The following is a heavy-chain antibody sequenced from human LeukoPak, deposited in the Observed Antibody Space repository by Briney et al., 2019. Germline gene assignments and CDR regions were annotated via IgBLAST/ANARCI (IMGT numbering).Heavy chain of an antibody. J-gene: IGHJ4*02. V-gene: IGHV4-59*01. CDR1: RGSISNYY. Sequence: SETLSLICTVSRGSISNYYWGWIRQPPGKGLEWIGFFSYSGSTNYNPSLKSRVTISVDTSKNQFSLKLTSVTAADTAVYYCARDGPGDVGFDYWGQGTLVTVSS. CDR2: FSYSGST. D-gene: IGHD7-27*01. CDR3: ARDGPGDVGFDY.